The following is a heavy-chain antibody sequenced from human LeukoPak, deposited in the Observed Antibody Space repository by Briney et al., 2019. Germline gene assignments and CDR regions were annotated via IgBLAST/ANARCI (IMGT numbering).Heavy chain of an antibody. CDR2: INPSGGST. Sequence: GASVKVSCKASGYTFTSYYMHWVRQAPGQGLEWMGIINPSGGSTSYAQKFQGRVTMTSDMSTSTVYMELSSLRSEDTAVYYCARESSGFSGTRDFWGQGTLVTVSS. J-gene: IGHJ4*02. V-gene: IGHV1-46*01. CDR3: ARESSGFSGTRDF. CDR1: GYTFTSYY. D-gene: IGHD3-10*01.